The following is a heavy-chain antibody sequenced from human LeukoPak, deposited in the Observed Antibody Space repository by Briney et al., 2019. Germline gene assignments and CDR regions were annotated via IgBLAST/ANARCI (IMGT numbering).Heavy chain of an antibody. Sequence: PGASLRLSCAASGFTFSSYAMSWVRQAPGKGLEWVSAISGGGGSTYYADSVKGRFTISRDNSKNTLYLQMNSLRAEDTAVYYCAKVSEEGAYSSGWYVEGYYFDYWGQGTLVTVSS. J-gene: IGHJ4*02. D-gene: IGHD6-19*01. CDR1: GFTFSSYA. V-gene: IGHV3-23*01. CDR2: ISGGGGST. CDR3: AKVSEEGAYSSGWYVEGYYFDY.